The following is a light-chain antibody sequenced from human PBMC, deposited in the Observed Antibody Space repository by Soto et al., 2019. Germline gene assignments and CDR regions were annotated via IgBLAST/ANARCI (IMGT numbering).Light chain of an antibody. Sequence: EIILTQSPATLSVSPGGRATLSCRASQTIGTNLVWYRQRPGQAPRLLIHGASARATGIPARFRGSGSGTEFTLTISRLEPEDFAVYYCQQYGNSPRSFGGGTKVDIK. CDR2: GAS. CDR3: QQYGNSPRS. V-gene: IGKV3-15*01. J-gene: IGKJ4*01. CDR1: QTIGTN.